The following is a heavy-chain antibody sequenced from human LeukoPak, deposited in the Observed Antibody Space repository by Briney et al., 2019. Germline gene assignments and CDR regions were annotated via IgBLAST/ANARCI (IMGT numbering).Heavy chain of an antibody. D-gene: IGHD3-22*01. CDR3: ARGYRSSGYYYSKGPYYFDY. CDR2: INHSGST. J-gene: IGHJ4*02. V-gene: IGHV4-39*07. Sequence: VKPSETLSLTCTVSGGSISSSSYYWGWIRQPPGKGLEWIGEINHSGSTNYNPSLKSRVTISVDTSKNQFSLKLSSVTAADTAVYYCARGYRSSGYYYSKGPYYFDYWGQGTLVTVSS. CDR1: GGSISSSSYY.